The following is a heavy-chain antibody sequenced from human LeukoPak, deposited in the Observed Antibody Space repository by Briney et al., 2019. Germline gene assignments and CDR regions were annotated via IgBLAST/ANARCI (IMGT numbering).Heavy chain of an antibody. CDR2: INSDGSST. CDR3: AREPDNYYYSSGYYY. CDR1: GFTFSSYW. J-gene: IGHJ4*02. D-gene: IGHD3-22*01. V-gene: IGHV3-74*01. Sequence: GGSLRLSCAASGFTFSSYWMHWVRQAPGKGLVWVSRINSDGSSTGYADSVKGRFTISRDNAKNTLYLQMNSLRAEDTAVYYCAREPDNYYYSSGYYYWGQGTLVTVSS.